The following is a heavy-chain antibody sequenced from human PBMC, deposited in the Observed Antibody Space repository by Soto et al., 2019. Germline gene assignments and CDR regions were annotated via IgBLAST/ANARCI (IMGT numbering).Heavy chain of an antibody. J-gene: IGHJ5*02. V-gene: IGHV4-59*11. CDR3: AREGGVLRLTTWLAP. D-gene: IGHD3-3*01. CDR1: GGTFVGHG. Sequence: GGTFVGHGGSWIRQTQGKGLEWIGYIFHSGSTSYNPSLQSRVTMSINTSKNQFFLNLTSVTAADTAIYYCAREGGVLRLTTWLAPWGQGTLVPGFS. CDR2: IFHSGST.